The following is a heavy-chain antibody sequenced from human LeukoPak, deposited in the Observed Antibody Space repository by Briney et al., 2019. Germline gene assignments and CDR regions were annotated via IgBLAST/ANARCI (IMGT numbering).Heavy chain of an antibody. CDR1: GYTFTSYD. V-gene: IGHV1-8*01. CDR2: MNPNSGNT. J-gene: IGHJ6*02. D-gene: IGHD3-3*01. Sequence: ASVKVSCKAPGYTFTSYDINWVRQATGQGLEWMGWMNPNSGNTGYAQKFQGRVTMTRNTSISTAYMELSNLRSEDTAVYYCARPSTRDFWSGYLSTSYYYYYGMDVWGQGTTVTVSS. CDR3: ARPSTRDFWSGYLSTSYYYYYGMDV.